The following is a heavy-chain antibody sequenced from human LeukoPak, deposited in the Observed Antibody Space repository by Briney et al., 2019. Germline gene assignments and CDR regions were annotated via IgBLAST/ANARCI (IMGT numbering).Heavy chain of an antibody. Sequence: GGSLRLSCAASGFTFSSYSMNWVRRAPGKGLEWVSSISSSSSYIYYADSVKGRFTISRDNAKNSLYLQLNSLRAEDTAVYYCARDGILMVYAIHYWGQGTLVTVSS. D-gene: IGHD2-8*01. CDR1: GFTFSSYS. CDR3: ARDGILMVYAIHY. J-gene: IGHJ4*02. CDR2: ISSSSSYI. V-gene: IGHV3-21*01.